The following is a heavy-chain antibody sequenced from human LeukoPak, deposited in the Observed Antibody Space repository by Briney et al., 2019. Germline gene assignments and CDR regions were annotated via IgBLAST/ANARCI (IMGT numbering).Heavy chain of an antibody. D-gene: IGHD6-19*01. Sequence: ETLSLTCTVSGGSISSYYWSWIRQPPGKGLEWIGSIYHSGSTYYNPSLKSRVTISVDTSKNQFSLKLSSVTAADTAVYYCARGRGHRQWLVPTLDYWGQGTLVTVSS. CDR2: IYHSGST. CDR1: GGSISSYY. J-gene: IGHJ4*02. CDR3: ARGRGHRQWLVPTLDY. V-gene: IGHV4-38-2*02.